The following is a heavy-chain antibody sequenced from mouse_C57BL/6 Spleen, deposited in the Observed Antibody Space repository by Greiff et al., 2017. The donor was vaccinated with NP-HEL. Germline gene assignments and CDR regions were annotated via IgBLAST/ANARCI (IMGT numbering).Heavy chain of an antibody. D-gene: IGHD2-4*01. CDR3: ARPYDYDGQFAY. CDR2: ISSGGSYT. V-gene: IGHV5-6*01. CDR1: GFTFSSYG. J-gene: IGHJ3*01. Sequence: EVQVVESGGDLVKPGGSLKLSCAASGFTFSSYGMSWVRQTPDKRLEWVATISSGGSYTYYPDSVKGRFTISRDNAKNTLYLQMSSLKSEDTAMYYCARPYDYDGQFAYWGQGTLVTVSA.